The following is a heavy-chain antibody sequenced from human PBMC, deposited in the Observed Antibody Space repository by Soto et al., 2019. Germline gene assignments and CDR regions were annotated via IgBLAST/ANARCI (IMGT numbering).Heavy chain of an antibody. Sequence: PGESLKISCKGSGYSFTSYWIGWVRQMPGKGLEWMGIIYPGDSDTRYSPSFQGQVTISADKSISTAYLQWSSLKASDTAMYYWARTPEKYSSRWYRFGAFDIWGQGTMVTVSS. CDR1: GYSFTSYW. CDR2: IYPGDSDT. CDR3: ARTPEKYSSRWYRFGAFDI. V-gene: IGHV5-51*01. D-gene: IGHD6-13*01. J-gene: IGHJ3*02.